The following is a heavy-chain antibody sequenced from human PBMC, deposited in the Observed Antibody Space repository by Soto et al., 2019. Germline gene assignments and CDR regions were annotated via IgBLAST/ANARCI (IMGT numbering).Heavy chain of an antibody. Sequence: PGGSLRLSCAASGFTFSSYAMSWVRQAPGKGLEWVSAISGSGGSTYYADSVKGRFTISRDNSKNTLYLQMNSLRAEDTAVYYCAKGPYSSGWYEIDYWGQGTLVTSPQ. D-gene: IGHD6-19*01. V-gene: IGHV3-23*01. CDR1: GFTFSSYA. CDR3: AKGPYSSGWYEIDY. J-gene: IGHJ4*02. CDR2: ISGSGGST.